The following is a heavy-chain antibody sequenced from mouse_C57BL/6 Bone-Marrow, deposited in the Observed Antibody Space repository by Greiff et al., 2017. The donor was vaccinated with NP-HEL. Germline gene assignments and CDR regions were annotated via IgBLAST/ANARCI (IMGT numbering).Heavy chain of an antibody. D-gene: IGHD2-4*01. CDR2: IDPSDSYT. V-gene: IGHV1-69*01. CDR3: ARGEDDYDLFAY. Sequence: QVQLQQSGAELVMPGASVKLSCKASGYTFTSYWMHWVKQRPGQGLEWIGEIDPSDSYTNYNQKFKGKSTLTVDKSSSTAYMQLSSLTSEDSAVYYCARGEDDYDLFAYWGQGTRVTVSA. CDR1: GYTFTSYW. J-gene: IGHJ3*01.